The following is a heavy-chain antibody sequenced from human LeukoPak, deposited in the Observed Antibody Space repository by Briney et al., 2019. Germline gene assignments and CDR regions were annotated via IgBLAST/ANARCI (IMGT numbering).Heavy chain of an antibody. Sequence: ASVKVSCKASGGTFSSYAISWVRQAPGQGLEWMGGIIPIFGTANYAQKFQGRVTITADESTSTVYMELSSLRFEDTAVYYCARGIPSSTCYGLWGQGTLVTVSS. CDR3: ARGIPSSTCYGL. J-gene: IGHJ4*02. D-gene: IGHD6-13*01. CDR2: IIPIFGTA. V-gene: IGHV1-69*13. CDR1: GGTFSSYA.